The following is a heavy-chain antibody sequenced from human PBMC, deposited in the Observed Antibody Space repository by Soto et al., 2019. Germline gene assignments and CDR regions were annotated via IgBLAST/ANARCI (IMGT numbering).Heavy chain of an antibody. Sequence: EVQLLESGGGLVQPGGSLRLSCAASGFTFSSYAMSWVRQAPGKGLEWVSAISGSGGSTYYADSVKGRFTSSRDNSKNTLYLQMNSLIAEDTAVYYGAKDLGRESNFDYWGQGTLVTVSS. CDR2: ISGSGGST. V-gene: IGHV3-23*01. CDR1: GFTFSSYA. J-gene: IGHJ4*02. CDR3: AKDLGRESNFDY. D-gene: IGHD7-27*01.